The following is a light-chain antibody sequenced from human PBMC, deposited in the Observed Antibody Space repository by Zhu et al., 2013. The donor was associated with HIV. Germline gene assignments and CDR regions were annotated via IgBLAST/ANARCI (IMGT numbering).Light chain of an antibody. CDR1: SGSVSTNSY. J-gene: IGLJ1*01. CDR2: STN. CDR3: CSYAGSYTWV. Sequence: QTVVTQEPSFSVSPGGTVTLTCGLSSGSVSTNSYPSWYQQTPGQAPRTLIYSTNIRSSGVPDRFSGSILGNKAALTITGAQADDESDYYCCSYAGSYTWVFGTGTKVHRP. V-gene: IGLV8-61*01.